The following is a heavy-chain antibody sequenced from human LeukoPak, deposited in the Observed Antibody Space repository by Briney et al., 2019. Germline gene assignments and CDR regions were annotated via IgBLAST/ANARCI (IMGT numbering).Heavy chain of an antibody. CDR2: IYYSGST. CDR3: ARTPGWLQFVEGWFDP. D-gene: IGHD5-24*01. Sequence: PSETLSLTCTVSGDSISSSSYSWGWIRQPPGKGLEWIGSIYYSGSTYYNPSLKSRVTISVDTSKNQFSLKLSSVTAADTAVYYCARTPGWLQFVEGWFDPWGQGTLVTVSS. CDR1: GDSISSSSYS. J-gene: IGHJ5*02. V-gene: IGHV4-39*07.